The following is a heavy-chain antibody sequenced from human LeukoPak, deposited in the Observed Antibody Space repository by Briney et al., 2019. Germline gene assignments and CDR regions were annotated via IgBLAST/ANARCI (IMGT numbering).Heavy chain of an antibody. CDR3: ARELVVGATKVGGYYYMDV. Sequence: SQTLSLTCTVSGGSISSYYWSWIRQPAGKGLEWIGRIYTSGSTNYNPSLKSRVTMSVDTSKNQFSLKLSSVTAADTAVYYCARELVVGATKVGGYYYMDVWGKGTTVTVSS. J-gene: IGHJ6*03. V-gene: IGHV4-4*07. D-gene: IGHD1-26*01. CDR2: IYTSGST. CDR1: GGSISSYY.